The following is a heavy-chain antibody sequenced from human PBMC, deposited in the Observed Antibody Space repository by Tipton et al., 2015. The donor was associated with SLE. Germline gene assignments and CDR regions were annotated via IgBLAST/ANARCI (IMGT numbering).Heavy chain of an antibody. CDR2: INHSGTT. J-gene: IGHJ6*03. CDR1: GGSFSGYY. V-gene: IGHV4-34*01. CDR3: ARVSGSYLYYYYYYYMDV. Sequence: TLSLICAVYGGSFSGYYWSWIRQPPGKGLEWIGEINHSGTTNYSPSLKSRVTISVDTSKNQFSLKLSSETAAGTAVYFCARVSGSYLYYYYYYYMDVWGKGTTVTVSS. D-gene: IGHD1-26*01.